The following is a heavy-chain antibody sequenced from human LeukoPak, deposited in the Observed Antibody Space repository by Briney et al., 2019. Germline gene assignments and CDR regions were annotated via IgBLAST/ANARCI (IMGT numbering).Heavy chain of an antibody. V-gene: IGHV4-38-2*01. D-gene: IGHD3/OR15-3a*01. J-gene: IGHJ4*02. Sequence: PSETLSLTCAVSGYSISSGYYWGWIRQPPGKGLEWIGSIYHSGSTYYNPSLKSRVTISVDTSKNQFSLKLSCVTAADTAVYYCARASRFGLVIIVDYFDYWGQGTLVTVSS. CDR2: IYHSGST. CDR3: ARASRFGLVIIVDYFDY. CDR1: GYSISSGYY.